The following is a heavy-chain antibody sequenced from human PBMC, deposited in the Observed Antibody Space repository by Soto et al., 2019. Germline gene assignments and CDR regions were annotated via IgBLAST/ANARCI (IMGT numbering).Heavy chain of an antibody. J-gene: IGHJ6*02. D-gene: IGHD3-3*01. CDR2: IKTDASEK. CDR3: ARVQADFWSGGGMDV. Sequence: PGGSLRLSCAASGFTLRSHWMSWVRQAPGKGLEWLATIKTDASEKKYVDSVKGRFTVFRDNAKNSLYLQMNSLRAEDTAVYYCARVQADFWSGGGMDVWGQGTTVTVSS. CDR1: GFTLRSHW. V-gene: IGHV3-7*01.